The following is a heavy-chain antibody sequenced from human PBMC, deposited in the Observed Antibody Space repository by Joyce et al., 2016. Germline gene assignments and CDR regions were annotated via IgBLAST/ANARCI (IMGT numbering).Heavy chain of an antibody. J-gene: IGHJ4*02. CDR1: GGSISSSSYY. CDR2: IYYSGST. Sequence: QLQLQESGPGLVKPSETLSLTCTVSGGSISSSSYYWGWIRQPPGKGLEWIGNIYYSGSTYYNPSLKGRVTISVDTSKNQFSLKLSSVTAADTAVYYCARDGFLEWLGDDYWGQGTLVTVSS. D-gene: IGHD3-3*01. CDR3: ARDGFLEWLGDDY. V-gene: IGHV4-39*07.